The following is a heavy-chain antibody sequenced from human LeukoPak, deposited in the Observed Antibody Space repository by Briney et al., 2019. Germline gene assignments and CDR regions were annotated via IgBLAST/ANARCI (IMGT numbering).Heavy chain of an antibody. CDR1: GYTFSDYY. V-gene: IGHV1-2*06. CDR3: ARQLETTSWFDY. CDR2: ISPNSGGT. Sequence: ASVKVSCXASGYTFSDYYLHWVRLASGQGLEWMGRISPNSGGTDYAQKFQGKVTMTRDASISTVYMDLNRLRSDDTAIYYCARQLETTSWFDYWGQGTLVIVSS. J-gene: IGHJ4*02. D-gene: IGHD2-2*01.